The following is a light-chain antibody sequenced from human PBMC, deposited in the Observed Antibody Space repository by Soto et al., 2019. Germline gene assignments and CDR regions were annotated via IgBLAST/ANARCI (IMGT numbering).Light chain of an antibody. CDR3: QQYNTCPPLT. Sequence: DIVVTQSPATLSVSPGERATLYCRASQSVSSDLAWYQQKPGHAPSLLIYGASTRAPGIPARFSGSGSGTEFTLTISSLQSEAFAVYYCQQYNTCPPLTFGGGTKVEIK. J-gene: IGKJ4*01. CDR1: QSVSSD. V-gene: IGKV3-15*01. CDR2: GAS.